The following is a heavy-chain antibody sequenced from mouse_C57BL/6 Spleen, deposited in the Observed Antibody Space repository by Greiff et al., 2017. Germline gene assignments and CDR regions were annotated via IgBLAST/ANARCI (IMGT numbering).Heavy chain of an antibody. D-gene: IGHD1-1*01. J-gene: IGHJ1*03. V-gene: IGHV1-59*01. CDR2: IDPSDSYT. CDR3: RYYGSSYWYFDV. CDR1: GYTFTSYW. Sequence: QVQLQQPGAELVRPGTSVKLSCKASGYTFTSYWMHWVKQRPGQGLECIGVIDPSDSYTNYNQKFKGKATLTVDTSSSTAYMQLSSLTSEDSAVYYCRYYGSSYWYFDVWGTGTTVTVSS.